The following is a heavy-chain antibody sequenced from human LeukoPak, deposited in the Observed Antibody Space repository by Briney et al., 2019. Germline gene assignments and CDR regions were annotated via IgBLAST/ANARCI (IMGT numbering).Heavy chain of an antibody. CDR3: ARNWEMATSWDY. CDR2: IYYSGST. Sequence: PSETLSLTCTVSGGSISSSSYYWGWIRQPPGKGLEWIGSIYYSGSTYYNPSLKSRVTISVDTSKNQFSLKLSSVTAADTAVYYCARNWEMATSWDYWGQGTLVTVSS. V-gene: IGHV4-39*01. CDR1: GGSISSSSYY. D-gene: IGHD5-24*01. J-gene: IGHJ4*02.